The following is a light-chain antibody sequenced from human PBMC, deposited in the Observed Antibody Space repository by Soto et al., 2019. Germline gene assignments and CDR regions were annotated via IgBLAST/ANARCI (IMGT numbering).Light chain of an antibody. CDR1: SXDVGGYNH. CDR2: DVS. CDR3: TSYASSSTYV. J-gene: IGLJ1*01. Sequence: QSVLTQPASVSGSPGQSITISCTGTSXDVGGYNHVSWYQQHPGKAPKLMIYDVSNRPSGVSNRFFGSKSDNTASLTISGLQAEDEADYYCTSYASSSTYVFGTGTKV. V-gene: IGLV2-14*03.